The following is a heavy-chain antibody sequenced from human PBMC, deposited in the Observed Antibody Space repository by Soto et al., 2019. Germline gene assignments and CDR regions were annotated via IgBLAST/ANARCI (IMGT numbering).Heavy chain of an antibody. J-gene: IGHJ5*02. CDR1: GFTFSSYA. CDR2: ISSNGGST. CDR3: VKYPYYDIFTDSP. Sequence: GGALRLSCSASGFTFSSYAMHWVRQAPGKGLEYVSAISSNGGSTYYADSVKGRFTISRDNSKNTLYLQMSSLRAEDTAVYYCVKYPYYDIFTDSPWGQGTLVTVSS. D-gene: IGHD3-9*01. V-gene: IGHV3-64D*08.